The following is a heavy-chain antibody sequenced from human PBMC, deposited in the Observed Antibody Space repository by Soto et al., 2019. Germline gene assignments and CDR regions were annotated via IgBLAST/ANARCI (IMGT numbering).Heavy chain of an antibody. J-gene: IGHJ4*02. CDR2: IYSGGST. CDR3: ARDGNYDILTGLDY. CDR1: GFTVSSNY. V-gene: IGHV3-66*01. Sequence: GGSLRLSCAASGFTVSSNYMSWVRQAPGKGLEWVSVIYSGGSTYYAGSVKGRFTISRDNSKNTLYLQMNSLRAEDTAVYYCARDGNYDILTGLDYWGQGTLVTVSS. D-gene: IGHD3-9*01.